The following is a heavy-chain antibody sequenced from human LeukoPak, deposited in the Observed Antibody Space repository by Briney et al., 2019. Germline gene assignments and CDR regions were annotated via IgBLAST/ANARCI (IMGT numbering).Heavy chain of an antibody. V-gene: IGHV4-59*08. J-gene: IGHJ4*02. CDR3: ARRLDGGRPFDY. CDR2: IYYSGNT. D-gene: IGHD3/OR15-3a*01. CDR1: GASISGHY. Sequence: SETLSLTCSVSGASISGHYWTWIRQPPGKGLEWIGYIYYSGNTNYNPSLKSRVTVSVDTSKNQFSLKLSSVTAADTAVYYCARRLDGGRPFDYWGQGTLVTVSS.